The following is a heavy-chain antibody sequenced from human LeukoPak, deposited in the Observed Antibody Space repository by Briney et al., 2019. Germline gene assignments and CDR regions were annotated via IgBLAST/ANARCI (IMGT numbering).Heavy chain of an antibody. CDR3: AKDILRYFDSSFDF. CDR2: ISSSSSTI. J-gene: IGHJ4*02. D-gene: IGHD3-9*01. Sequence: GGSLRLSCAASGFTFSSYEMHWVRQAPGKGLEWVSYISSSSSTIYYADSVKGRFTISRDNAKNSLYLQMNSLRAEDTAVYFCAKDILRYFDSSFDFWGPGTLVTVSS. V-gene: IGHV3-48*03. CDR1: GFTFSSYE.